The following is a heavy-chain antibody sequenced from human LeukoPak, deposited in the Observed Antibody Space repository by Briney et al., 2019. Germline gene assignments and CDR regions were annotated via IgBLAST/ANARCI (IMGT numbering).Heavy chain of an antibody. CDR1: GFTFSSYG. CDR3: ASNSGSAAGTGAIDY. V-gene: IGHV3-30*03. Sequence: PGRSLRLSCAASGFTFSSYGMHWVRQAPGKGLEWVAVISYDGSNKYYADSVKGRFTISRDNSKNTLYLQMNSLRAEDTAVYYCASNSGSAAGTGAIDYWGQGTLVTVSS. J-gene: IGHJ4*02. CDR2: ISYDGSNK. D-gene: IGHD6-13*01.